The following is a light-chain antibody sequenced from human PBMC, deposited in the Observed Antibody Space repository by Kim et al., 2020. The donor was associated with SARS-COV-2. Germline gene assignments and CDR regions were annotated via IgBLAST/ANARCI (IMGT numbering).Light chain of an antibody. CDR2: GKN. V-gene: IGLV3-19*01. CDR1: SLRSYY. J-gene: IGLJ3*02. CDR3: NSRDSSGNRWV. Sequence: SSELTQDPAVSVALGQTVRITCQGDSLRSYYASWYQQKPGQAPVLVIYGKNNRPSGIPDRFSGSSSGNTASLTITGAQAEDEADYYCNSRDSSGNRWVFGGGTQRTVL.